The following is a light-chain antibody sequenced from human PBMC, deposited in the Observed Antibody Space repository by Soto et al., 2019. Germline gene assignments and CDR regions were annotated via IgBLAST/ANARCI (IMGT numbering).Light chain of an antibody. CDR1: QSINIW. J-gene: IGKJ1*01. Sequence: DIQMTQSPSTLSASVGDRVTITCRASQSINIWLAWYQQKPGKAPKLLIYRAASLDSGVPSRVSGSGSETEFTLTINGLQPDDFATYYCQQYNSYSWTFGQGTKVEIK. CDR3: QQYNSYSWT. V-gene: IGKV1-5*03. CDR2: RAA.